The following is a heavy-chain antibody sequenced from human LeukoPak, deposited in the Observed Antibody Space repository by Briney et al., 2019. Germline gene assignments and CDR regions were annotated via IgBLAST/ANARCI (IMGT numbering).Heavy chain of an antibody. CDR1: GGSISSSTYY. CDR2: IYYSGST. D-gene: IGHD1-26*01. Sequence: SETLSLTCTVSGGSISSSTYYWGWIRQPPGKGLEWIGSIYYSGSTSYNPSLKSRVTISVDPSKNQFSLKLDSVTAADTAVYYCARNASDSGTSYFDYWGQGTLVTVSS. J-gene: IGHJ4*02. V-gene: IGHV4-39*01. CDR3: ARNASDSGTSYFDY.